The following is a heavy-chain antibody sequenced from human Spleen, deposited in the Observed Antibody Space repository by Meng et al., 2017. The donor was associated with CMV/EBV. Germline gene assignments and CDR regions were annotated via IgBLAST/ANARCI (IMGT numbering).Heavy chain of an antibody. CDR3: ARGGITIFAPSDY. CDR2: ISDDGDNK. J-gene: IGHJ4*01. D-gene: IGHD3-3*01. Sequence: GESLKISCAASGFTFATYEMNWVRQAPGKGLEWVSVISDDGDNKDYADAVKGRFTISRDNSNNTLYLQMHSLRGDDTAVYFCARGGITIFAPSDYWGQGTLVTVSS. CDR1: GFTFATYE. V-gene: IGHV3-30*03.